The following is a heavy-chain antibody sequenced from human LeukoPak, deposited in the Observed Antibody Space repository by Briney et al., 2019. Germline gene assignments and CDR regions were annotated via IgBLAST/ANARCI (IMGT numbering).Heavy chain of an antibody. CDR3: ARDINDFWSGYKNLDY. J-gene: IGHJ4*02. CDR2: ISGSGGST. V-gene: IGHV3-23*01. Sequence: GGSLRLSCAASGFTFSSYAMSWVRQAPGKGLEWVSAISGSGGSTYYADSVKGRFTISRDNSKNTLYLQMNSLRAEDTAVYYCARDINDFWSGYKNLDYWGQGTLVTVSS. CDR1: GFTFSSYA. D-gene: IGHD3-3*01.